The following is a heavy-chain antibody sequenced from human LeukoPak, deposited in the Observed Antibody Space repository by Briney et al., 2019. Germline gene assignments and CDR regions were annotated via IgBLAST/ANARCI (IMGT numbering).Heavy chain of an antibody. CDR1: GGTFSSYA. V-gene: IGHV1-69*04. J-gene: IGHJ4*02. D-gene: IGHD3-16*01. CDR3: ASGEVRYLFDY. Sequence: SVKVSCKASGGTFSSYAISWVRQAPGQGLEWMGRIIPILGIANYAQKFQGRVTITADKSTSTAYMELSSLRSEDTAVYYCASGEVRYLFDYWGQGTLVTVSS. CDR2: IIPILGIA.